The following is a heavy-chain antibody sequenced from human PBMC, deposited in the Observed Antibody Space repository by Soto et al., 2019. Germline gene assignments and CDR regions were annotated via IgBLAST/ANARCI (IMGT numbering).Heavy chain of an antibody. J-gene: IGHJ3*02. V-gene: IGHV3-30*18. Sequence: GGSLRLSCAASGFPFNIYGMHWVRQAPGKGLEWVAVISYDGSNKYYADSVKGRFTISRDNSKNTVFLQMNSLRAEDTALYYCAKGYTSGWFDAVDIWGQGTMVTVSS. CDR3: AKGYTSGWFDAVDI. CDR2: ISYDGSNK. CDR1: GFPFNIYG. D-gene: IGHD6-19*01.